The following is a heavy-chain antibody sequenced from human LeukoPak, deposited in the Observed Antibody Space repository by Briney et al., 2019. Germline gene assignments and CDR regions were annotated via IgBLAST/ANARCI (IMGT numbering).Heavy chain of an antibody. D-gene: IGHD3-10*01. CDR1: GYTFTSYD. V-gene: IGHV1-8*01. Sequence: ASVKVSCKASGYTFTSYDINWVRQATGQGLEWMGWMNPNSGKTGYAQKFQGRVTMTTNTSISTAYMELSSLSSEDTAVYYCARGGLASAYYWGQGTLVTVSS. CDR3: ARGGLASAYY. J-gene: IGHJ4*02. CDR2: MNPNSGKT.